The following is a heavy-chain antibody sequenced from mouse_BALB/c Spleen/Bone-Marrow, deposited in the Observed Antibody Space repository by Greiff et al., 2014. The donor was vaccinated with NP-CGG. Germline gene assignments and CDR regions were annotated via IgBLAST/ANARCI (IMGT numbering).Heavy chain of an antibody. V-gene: IGHV14-3*02. Sequence: EVQLQQSGAELVKPGASVKLSCTASGFNIKDTYMHWVKLRPEQGLEWIGRIDPANGNTKYVPTFQGKATITADTSSNTAYLRLSSLTSEDTAVYYCASSGNYEGGAMDYWGQGISVTVSS. J-gene: IGHJ4*01. CDR1: GFNIKDTY. D-gene: IGHD2-1*01. CDR2: IDPANGNT. CDR3: ASSGNYEGGAMDY.